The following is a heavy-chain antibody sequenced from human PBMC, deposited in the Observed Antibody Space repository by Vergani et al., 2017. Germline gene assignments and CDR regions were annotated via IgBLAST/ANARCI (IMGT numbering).Heavy chain of an antibody. CDR2: IYYSGST. J-gene: IGHJ4*02. CDR3: ARVYYGNGSFDY. Sequence: VQLQESGPGLVKPSETLALTCTVSGGSISGYYWSWIRQPPGKGLEWIGYIYYSGSTNYNPSLKSRVTMSVDTSKNQFSLKLSSVTAADTALYYCARVYYGNGSFDYWGQGTLVTVSS. CDR1: GGSISGYY. D-gene: IGHD3-10*01. V-gene: IGHV4-59*01.